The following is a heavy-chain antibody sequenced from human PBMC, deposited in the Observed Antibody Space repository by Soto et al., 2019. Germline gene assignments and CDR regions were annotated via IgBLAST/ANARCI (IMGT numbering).Heavy chain of an antibody. CDR2: INSDGSST. CDR3: ARDSSPYYDFWSGFYTYFDY. Sequence: GGSLRLSCAVSGFTFSSHWMHWVRQAPGKGLVWVSRINSDGSSTNYADSVKGRFTISRDNAKKTLYLQMNSLRADDTDVYYCARDSSPYYDFWSGFYTYFDYWGQGALVTVS. V-gene: IGHV3-74*01. J-gene: IGHJ4*02. CDR1: GFTFSSHW. D-gene: IGHD3-3*01.